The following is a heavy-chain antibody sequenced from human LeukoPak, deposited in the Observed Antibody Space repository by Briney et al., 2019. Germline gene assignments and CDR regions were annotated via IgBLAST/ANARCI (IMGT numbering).Heavy chain of an antibody. CDR3: ARDTSYDSSGYYWYFDL. J-gene: IGHJ2*01. Sequence: SETLSLTCTVSGGSISSSSYYWGWIRQPPGKGLEWIGSIYYSGSTYYNPSLKSRVTISVDTSKNQFSLKLSSVTAADTAVYYCARDTSYDSSGYYWYFDLWGRGTLVTVSS. CDR2: IYYSGST. CDR1: GGSISSSSYY. V-gene: IGHV4-39*07. D-gene: IGHD3-22*01.